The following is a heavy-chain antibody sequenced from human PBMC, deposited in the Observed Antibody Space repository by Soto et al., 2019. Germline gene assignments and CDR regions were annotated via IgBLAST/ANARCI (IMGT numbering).Heavy chain of an antibody. D-gene: IGHD2-15*01. CDR2: IIPILGIA. CDR1: GGTFSSYT. Sequence: QVQLVQSGAEVKKPGSSVKVSCKASGGTFSSYTISWVRQAPGQGLEWMGRIIPILGIANYAQKFQGRVTITADKSTSTAYMELSSLRSEDTAVYYCARVREGYCSGGSCYDDYWGQGTLVTVSS. CDR3: ARVREGYCSGGSCYDDY. J-gene: IGHJ4*02. V-gene: IGHV1-69*02.